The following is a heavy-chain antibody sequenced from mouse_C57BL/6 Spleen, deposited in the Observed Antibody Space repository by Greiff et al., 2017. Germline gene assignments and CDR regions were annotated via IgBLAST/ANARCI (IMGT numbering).Heavy chain of an antibody. CDR3: ARNNDYDRYAMDY. CDR1: GFSLTSYA. D-gene: IGHD2-4*01. Sequence: VKLMESGPGLVAPSQSLSITCTVSGFSLTSYAISWVRQPPGKGLEWLGVIWTGGVTNYNSALKSRLSISKDNSKSQVFLKMNSLQTDDTARYYCARNNDYDRYAMDYWGQGTSVTVSS. V-gene: IGHV2-9-1*01. J-gene: IGHJ4*01. CDR2: IWTGGVT.